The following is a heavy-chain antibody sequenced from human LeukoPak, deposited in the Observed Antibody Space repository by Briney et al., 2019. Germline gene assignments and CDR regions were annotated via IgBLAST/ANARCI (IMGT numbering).Heavy chain of an antibody. CDR1: GFTFSSYA. Sequence: PGGSLRLSCAASGFTFSSYAMDWVRRAPGKGLEWVSDISASGVNTYYADSVKGRFTISRDNSKNTLFLQMNSLRTEDTAVYYCARDLDSSSWYILWFDPWGQGTLVTVSS. J-gene: IGHJ5*02. V-gene: IGHV3-23*01. D-gene: IGHD6-13*01. CDR2: ISASGVNT. CDR3: ARDLDSSSWYILWFDP.